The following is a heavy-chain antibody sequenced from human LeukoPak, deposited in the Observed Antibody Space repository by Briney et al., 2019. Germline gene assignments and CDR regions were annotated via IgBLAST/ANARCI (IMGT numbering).Heavy chain of an antibody. D-gene: IGHD2-8*01. J-gene: IGHJ5*02. V-gene: IGHV3-30*02. CDR1: GFTFSDYG. CDR3: AKGYCTCYSFDNWFDR. CDR2: IRYGGSNK. Sequence: AESLRLSCAAYGFTFSDYGMSWVRQAPGKGLEWVAFIRYGGSNKYYADSVKGRFTIARDNSNNNLYMQINTPAAAATAVYFFAKGYCTCYSFDNWFDRWGQGTLVTVSA.